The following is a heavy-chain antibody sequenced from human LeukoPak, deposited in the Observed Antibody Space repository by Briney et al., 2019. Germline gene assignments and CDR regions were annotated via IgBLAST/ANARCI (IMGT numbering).Heavy chain of an antibody. CDR1: GFTFSSYG. J-gene: IGHJ4*02. V-gene: IGHV3-30*02. CDR2: IRYDGSNK. Sequence: GGSLRLSCAASGFTFSSYGMHWVRQAPGKGLEWVAFIRYDGSNKYYADSVKGRFTISRDSSKNTLYLQMNSLRAEDTAVFYCAKDRGSVYDVSHDYWGQGTLVTVSS. D-gene: IGHD1-14*01. CDR3: AKDRGSVYDVSHDY.